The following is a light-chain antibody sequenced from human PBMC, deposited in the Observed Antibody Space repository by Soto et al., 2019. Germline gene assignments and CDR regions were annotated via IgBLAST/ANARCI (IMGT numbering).Light chain of an antibody. CDR2: DVS. Sequence: QSALTQPASVSGSPGQSITISCTGASGDVGGHDYVSWYQQHPGKAPKLMIYDVSNRPSGVSNRFSGSKSGNTASLTISGLQAEDEADYYCCSCSRSSTLYVFGTGTKVTVL. CDR3: CSCSRSSTLYV. J-gene: IGLJ1*01. V-gene: IGLV2-14*01. CDR1: SGDVGGHDY.